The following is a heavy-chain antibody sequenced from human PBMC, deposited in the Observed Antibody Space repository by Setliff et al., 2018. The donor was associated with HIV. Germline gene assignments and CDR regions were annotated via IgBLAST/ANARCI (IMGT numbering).Heavy chain of an antibody. D-gene: IGHD3-22*01. V-gene: IGHV3-74*01. Sequence: PGGSLRLSCAASGFTFSTYWMHWVRQSPGKGLVWVSRINSDGSVTNYADSVKGRFTISRDNARNSLYLDMNTLRAEDTALYYCARDRDDSSGSYFDYWGQGTLVTVSS. CDR3: ARDRDDSSGSYFDY. CDR2: INSDGSVT. J-gene: IGHJ4*02. CDR1: GFTFSTYW.